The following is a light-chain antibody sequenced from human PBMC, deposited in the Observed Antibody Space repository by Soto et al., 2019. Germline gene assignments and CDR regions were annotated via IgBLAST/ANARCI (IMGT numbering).Light chain of an antibody. CDR1: QSVSSY. CDR2: DAS. V-gene: IGKV3-11*01. CDR3: QQRSNWPPT. Sequence: IVLTQSAATLALSPGERATLSCRASQSVSSYLAWYQQKPGQAPRLLIYDASNRATGIPARFSGSGSGTDSTLTISSLEPEDFAVYYCQQRSNWPPTFGQGTRLEIK. J-gene: IGKJ5*01.